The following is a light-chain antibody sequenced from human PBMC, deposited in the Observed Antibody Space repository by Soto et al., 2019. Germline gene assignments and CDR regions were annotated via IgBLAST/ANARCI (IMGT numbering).Light chain of an antibody. CDR1: NSDVGGSNY. Sequence: QSVLTQPPSASGSPGQSVTISCTGTNSDVGGSNYVSWYQQHPGKAPKLMIYEVIKRPSGVPDRFSGSRSGNTASLTVSGLQAEDEADYYCSSNVVGTNLKIFGGGTKLTV. CDR3: SSNVVGTNLKI. CDR2: EVI. V-gene: IGLV2-8*01. J-gene: IGLJ2*01.